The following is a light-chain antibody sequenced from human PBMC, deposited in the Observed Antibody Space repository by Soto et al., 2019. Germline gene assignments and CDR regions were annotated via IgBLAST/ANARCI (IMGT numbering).Light chain of an antibody. Sequence: QSALTQPPSVSGSPGQSVTISCTGTSSDVGSYNRVSWYQQPPGTAPKLMIYEVSNRPSGVPDRFSGSKSGNTASLTISGLQDEDEADYYCNSYTSSSTYVFGTGTKVTVL. V-gene: IGLV2-18*02. CDR1: SSDVGSYNR. CDR2: EVS. J-gene: IGLJ1*01. CDR3: NSYTSSSTYV.